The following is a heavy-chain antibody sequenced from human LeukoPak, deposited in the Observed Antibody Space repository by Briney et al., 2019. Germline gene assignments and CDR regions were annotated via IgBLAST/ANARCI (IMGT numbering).Heavy chain of an antibody. CDR2: YRDGRT. Sequence: YRDGRTFYADSVKGRFTISRDNSKNTLYLQMNTLRAEDTAVYYCARVDHYGSVSCFGYWGQGTPLTVSS. J-gene: IGHJ4*02. CDR3: ARVDHYGSVSCFGY. D-gene: IGHD3-10*01. V-gene: IGHV3-53*01.